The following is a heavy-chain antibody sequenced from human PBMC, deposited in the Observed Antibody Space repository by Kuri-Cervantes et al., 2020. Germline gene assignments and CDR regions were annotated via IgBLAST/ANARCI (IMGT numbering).Heavy chain of an antibody. J-gene: IGHJ4*02. CDR3: WVGYYDSSGYYYVFDY. D-gene: IGHD3-22*01. CDR1: GYTFTSHG. CDR2: ISAYNGNT. Sequence: ASVKVSCKASGYTFTSHGISWVRQAPGQGLEWLGWISAYNGNTNYAQKLQGRVTMTTDTSTSTAYMELKSLRSEDTAVYYCWVGYYDSSGYYYVFDYWGQGTLVTVSS. V-gene: IGHV1-18*01.